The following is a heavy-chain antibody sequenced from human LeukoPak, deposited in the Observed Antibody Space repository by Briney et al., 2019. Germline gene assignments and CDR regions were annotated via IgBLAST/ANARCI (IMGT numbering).Heavy chain of an antibody. CDR2: SNSDGSST. J-gene: IGHJ4*02. D-gene: IGHD5-12*01. Sequence: GGSLRLSCEASGFTFSSDSIHWVRQVPGKGLLWVSRSNSDGSSTSYADSVKGRFTISRDNAKNTVYLQMNSLRAEDTAVYYCAKDQGYSGYDPLDYWGQGTLVTVSS. CDR3: AKDQGYSGYDPLDY. V-gene: IGHV3-74*01. CDR1: GFTFSSDS.